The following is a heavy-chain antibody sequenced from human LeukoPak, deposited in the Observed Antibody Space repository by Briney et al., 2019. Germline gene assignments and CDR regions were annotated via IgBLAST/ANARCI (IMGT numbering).Heavy chain of an antibody. D-gene: IGHD4-23*01. CDR2: IYYSGST. V-gene: IGHV4-59*01. CDR1: GGSISSYY. J-gene: IGHJ6*02. CDR3: ATSTVVTHYYYYGMDV. Sequence: SETLSLTCTVSGGSISSYYWSWIRQPPGKGLEWIGYIYYSGSTNYNPSLKSRVTISVGTSKNQFSLKLSSVTAADTAVYYCATSTVVTHYYYYGMDVWGQGTTVTVSS.